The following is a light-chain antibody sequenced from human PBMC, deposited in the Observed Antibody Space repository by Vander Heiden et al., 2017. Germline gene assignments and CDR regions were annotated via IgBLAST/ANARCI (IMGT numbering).Light chain of an antibody. CDR1: GGSIAGNY. J-gene: IGLJ2*01. CDR2: EDN. V-gene: IGLV6-57*02. CDR3: QSYDDSDHGL. Sequence: FMLTPPHSMSESPGKTVTISCTVYGGSIAGNYVQWFQQRPGGAPPTVIYEDNRRPSGVPDRFSGSIDRSSNSASLTIAGLKTEDEADYYCQSYDDSDHGLIGGGTKLTVL.